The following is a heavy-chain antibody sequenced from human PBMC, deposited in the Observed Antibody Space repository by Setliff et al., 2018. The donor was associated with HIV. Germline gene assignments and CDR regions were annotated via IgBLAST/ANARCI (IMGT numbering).Heavy chain of an antibody. CDR1: GSSFSSGIYY. CDR3: ARGIAAAEGYFDY. D-gene: IGHD6-13*01. V-gene: IGHV4-31*11. J-gene: IGHJ4*02. Sequence: SETLSLTCAVSGSSFSSGIYYWTWIRQQPGKGLEWIGYIYHSGITYYNPSLKSRVTISLDTSKSQFSLKLSSVTAADTAVYYCARGIAAAEGYFDYWGQGTLVTVSS. CDR2: IYHSGIT.